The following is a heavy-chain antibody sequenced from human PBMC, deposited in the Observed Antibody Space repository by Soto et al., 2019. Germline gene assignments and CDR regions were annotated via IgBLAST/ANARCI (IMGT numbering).Heavy chain of an antibody. Sequence: SETLSLTCTVYGGSISSVFYYWSWIRQHPGKGLEWFGYIYYSGSTYYNPSLKSRVTISVDTSKNQFSLKLSSVTAADTAVYYCARGRREVVVPASDYWGQGTLVTVSS. V-gene: IGHV4-31*03. CDR3: ARGRREVVVPASDY. J-gene: IGHJ4*02. CDR1: GGSISSVFYY. D-gene: IGHD2-15*01. CDR2: IYYSGST.